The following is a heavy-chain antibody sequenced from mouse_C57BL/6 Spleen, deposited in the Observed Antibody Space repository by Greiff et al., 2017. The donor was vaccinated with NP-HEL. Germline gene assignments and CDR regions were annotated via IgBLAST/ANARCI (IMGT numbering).Heavy chain of an antibody. CDR1: GFSLPSSA. V-gene: IGHV2-9-1*01. Sequence: VHLVESGPGLVAPSQSLSITCTVSGFSLPSSALSWVRPPPGKGLEWLGVIWTGGGTNYNSALKSRLSISKDNSKSQVFLKMNSLQTDDTARYYCARNSAQAFDYWGQGTTLTVSS. J-gene: IGHJ2*01. CDR2: IWTGGGT. D-gene: IGHD3-2*02. CDR3: ARNSAQAFDY.